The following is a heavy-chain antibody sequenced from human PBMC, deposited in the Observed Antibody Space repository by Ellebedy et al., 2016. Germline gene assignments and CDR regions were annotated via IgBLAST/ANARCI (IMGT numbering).Heavy chain of an antibody. CDR1: GFTFNNYW. J-gene: IGHJ3*02. D-gene: IGHD2/OR15-2a*01. Sequence: GGSLRLSXVASGFTFNNYWMHWVRQVPGKGLVWVARIDGAGDSTNYLDSVKGRFTISRDNARNTLYLQMENLRAEDTAVYYCASTRVIVPSSMGAFDMWGQGTMVTVSS. CDR2: IDGAGDST. V-gene: IGHV3-74*01. CDR3: ASTRVIVPSSMGAFDM.